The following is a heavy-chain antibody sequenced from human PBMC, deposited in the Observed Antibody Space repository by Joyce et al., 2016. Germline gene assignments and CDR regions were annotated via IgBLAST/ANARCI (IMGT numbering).Heavy chain of an antibody. D-gene: IGHD6-25*01. J-gene: IGHJ4*02. V-gene: IGHV3-30*18. CDR1: GLTLSNYG. CDR2: ISYDGIYK. CDR3: AKILTATYSSGWFLDY. Sequence: RSLRLSCAASGLTLSNYGVHWVRQAPGKGLAWVAVISYDGIYKYYADAVKGRFTISRDNSKNTVFLEMNSLRTEDTAVYYCAKILTATYSSGWFLDYWGQGTLVTVSS.